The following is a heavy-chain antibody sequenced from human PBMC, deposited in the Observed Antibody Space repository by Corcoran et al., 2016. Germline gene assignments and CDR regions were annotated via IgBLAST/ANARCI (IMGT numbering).Heavy chain of an antibody. CDR2: IYYSGST. J-gene: IGHJ6*02. D-gene: IGHD6-19*01. CDR1: GGSISSSSYY. CDR3: ARAPPRGSGWTTISYYYGMDV. Sequence: QLQLQESGPGLVKPSETLSLTCTVSGGSISSSSYYWGWIRQPPGKGLEWIGSIYYSGSTYYNPSLKSRVTISVDTSKNQFSLKLSSVTAADKAVYYCARAPPRGSGWTTISYYYGMDVWGQGTTVTVSS. V-gene: IGHV4-39*07.